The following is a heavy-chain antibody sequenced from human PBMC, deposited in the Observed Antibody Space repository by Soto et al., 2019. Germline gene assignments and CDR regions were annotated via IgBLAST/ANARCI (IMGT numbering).Heavy chain of an antibody. CDR3: AKGAVSPDGVWLAHD. J-gene: IGHJ4*02. V-gene: IGHV3-23*01. CDR2: LYGSGGGI. CDR1: GFTFSSYA. Sequence: GGSLRLSCAASGFTFSSYAMIWIRQVPGKGLEWVSGLYGSGGGIHYADSVKGRFTISRDNSAYSVYLQMNDLRVEDSAVYYCAKGAVSPDGVWLAHDWGQGTVVTVSS. D-gene: IGHD5-12*01.